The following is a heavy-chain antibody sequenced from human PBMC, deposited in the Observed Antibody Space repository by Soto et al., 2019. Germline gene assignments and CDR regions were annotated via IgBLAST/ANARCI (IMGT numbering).Heavy chain of an antibody. V-gene: IGHV1-3*05. J-gene: IGHJ4*02. CDR3: ERSIVVVTDLDD. CDR2: INAGNGNT. D-gene: IGHD2-21*02. Sequence: QVQLVQSGAEEKKPGASVKVSCKASGYTFTSYAMHWVRQAPGQRLEWMGWINAGNGNTKYSQKFQGRVTITRDTSASTAYMELSILRSEDTAVYYCERSIVVVTDLDDWGQGTLVTVSS. CDR1: GYTFTSYA.